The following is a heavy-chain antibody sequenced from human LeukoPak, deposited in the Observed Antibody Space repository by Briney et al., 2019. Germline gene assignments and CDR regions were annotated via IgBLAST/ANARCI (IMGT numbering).Heavy chain of an antibody. D-gene: IGHD3-10*01. J-gene: IGHJ4*02. CDR3: ASPPAGDFDY. Sequence: GGSLRLSCAASGFTVNDNYMSWVRQAPGKGLEWVSIIYSGGSTYYADSVKGRFTISRDNSKNTLYLQMNSLRAEDTAVYYCASPPAGDFDYWGQGTLVTVSS. CDR1: GFTVNDNY. V-gene: IGHV3-66*01. CDR2: IYSGGST.